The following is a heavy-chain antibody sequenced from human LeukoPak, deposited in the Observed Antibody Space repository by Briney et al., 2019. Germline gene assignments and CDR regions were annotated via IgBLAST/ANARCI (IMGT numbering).Heavy chain of an antibody. Sequence: ASVKVSCKVSGYTLTELSMHWVRQAPGKGLEWMGGFDPEDGETIYAQKFQGRVTMTEDTSTDTAYMELSSLRSEDTAVYYCATGGSSWYRNWFDPWGQGTLVTVSS. CDR3: ATGGSSWYRNWFDP. V-gene: IGHV1-24*01. J-gene: IGHJ5*02. CDR2: FDPEDGET. CDR1: GYTLTELS. D-gene: IGHD6-13*01.